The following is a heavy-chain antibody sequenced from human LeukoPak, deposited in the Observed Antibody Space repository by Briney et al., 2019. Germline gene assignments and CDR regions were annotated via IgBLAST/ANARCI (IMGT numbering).Heavy chain of an antibody. V-gene: IGHV1-18*01. Sequence: ASVKVSCKASGYTFISYGISWVRQAPGQGLQWMGWISPYNGNTNYVQKLQGRVTMTTDTSTSTAYMELRSLRSDDTAVYYCARVSGSGSYPYYYGMDVWGQGTTVTVSS. CDR1: GYTFISYG. J-gene: IGHJ6*02. CDR3: ARVSGSGSYPYYYGMDV. D-gene: IGHD3-10*01. CDR2: ISPYNGNT.